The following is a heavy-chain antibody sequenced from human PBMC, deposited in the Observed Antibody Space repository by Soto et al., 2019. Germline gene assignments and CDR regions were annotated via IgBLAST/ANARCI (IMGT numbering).Heavy chain of an antibody. CDR1: GFTFSDYY. CDR2: TRNKANSYTT. D-gene: IGHD6-19*01. CDR3: ARGDLGSCWRGFDL. V-gene: IGHV3-72*01. J-gene: IGHJ4*02. Sequence: EVQLVESGGGLVQPGGSLRLSCAVSGFTFSDYYMDWVRQAPGKGLEWVCRTRNKANSYTTEYAPYVKGRFIISRDDSKNSLHLQMNSLKTEDTAVYFCARGDLGSCWRGFDLWGQGTLVTLSS.